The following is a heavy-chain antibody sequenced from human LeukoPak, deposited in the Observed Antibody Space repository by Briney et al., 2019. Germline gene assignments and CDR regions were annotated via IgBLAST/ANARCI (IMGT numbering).Heavy chain of an antibody. CDR1: GFTLSGHW. CDR2: INQDGSAM. Sequence: GGSLRLSCAASGFTLSGHWMSWVRQAPGKGLEWVANINQDGSAMYYVVSVKGRFTISRDNAKNSMYLQMNSLRAEDTAVYYCARWEIRETAHQLDYWGQGALVTVSS. CDR3: ARWEIRETAHQLDY. J-gene: IGHJ4*02. D-gene: IGHD1-1*01. V-gene: IGHV3-7*01.